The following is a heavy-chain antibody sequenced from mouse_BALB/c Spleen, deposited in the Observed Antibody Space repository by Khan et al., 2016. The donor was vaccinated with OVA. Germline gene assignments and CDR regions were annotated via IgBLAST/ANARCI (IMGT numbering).Heavy chain of an antibody. D-gene: IGHD1-1*02. CDR1: GFNIKDTY. CDR3: ANHYYGSHEGSRYFDV. J-gene: IGHJ1*01. V-gene: IGHV14-3*02. Sequence: VQLKQSGTELVKPGASVKLSCTASGFNIKDTYIHWVKQRPEQGLEWIGNIDPANGFSTNDQKFQGKATITADTSSNTAYLQLSSLTSEDTAVYYCANHYYGSHEGSRYFDVWGAGTTVTVSS. CDR2: IDPANGFS.